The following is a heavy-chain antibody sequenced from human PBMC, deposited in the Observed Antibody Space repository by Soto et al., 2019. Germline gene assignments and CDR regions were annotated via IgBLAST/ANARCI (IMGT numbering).Heavy chain of an antibody. Sequence: QAQLVQSGAEVKKPGASVKVSCKASGYSFTDFAMHWVRLASGQRLEWMGWINADKGDTKYSPKFQGRVSITRDTSATTVYMELRSLRSDDTAVYYCARGPLSGVATIWDYANWFDPWGQGSLVTVST. D-gene: IGHD5-12*01. J-gene: IGHJ5*02. CDR2: INADKGDT. V-gene: IGHV1-3*01. CDR3: ARGPLSGVATIWDYANWFDP. CDR1: GYSFTDFA.